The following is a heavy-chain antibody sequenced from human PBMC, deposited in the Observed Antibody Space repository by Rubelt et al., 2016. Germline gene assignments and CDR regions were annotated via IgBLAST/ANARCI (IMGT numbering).Heavy chain of an antibody. CDR2: IIPILGIA. D-gene: IGHD5-18*01. CDR1: GGTFSSYA. V-gene: IGHV1-69*04. CDR3: ARTLSYGYPLAFDI. J-gene: IGHJ3*02. Sequence: QVQLVQSGPEVKKPGSSVKVSCKASGGTFSSYAISWVRQAPGQGLEWMGRIIPILGIANSAQKCQGRVPITADKSTSTAYLALSSLRSEDTAVYYCARTLSYGYPLAFDIWGQGTMVTVSS.